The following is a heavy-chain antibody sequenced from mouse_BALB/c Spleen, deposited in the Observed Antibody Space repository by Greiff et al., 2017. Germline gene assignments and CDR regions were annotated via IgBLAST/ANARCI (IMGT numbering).Heavy chain of an antibody. CDR1: GYTFTSYW. CDR3: TREGNSPFDY. CDR2: IYPSDSYT. Sequence: VQLQQPGAELVRPGASVKLSCKASGYTFTSYWINWVKQRPVQGLEWIGNIYPSDSYTNYNQKFKDKATLTVDKSSSTAYMQLSSPTSEDSAVYYCTREGNSPFDYWGQGTTLTVSS. V-gene: IGHV1-69*02. J-gene: IGHJ2*01. D-gene: IGHD2-1*01.